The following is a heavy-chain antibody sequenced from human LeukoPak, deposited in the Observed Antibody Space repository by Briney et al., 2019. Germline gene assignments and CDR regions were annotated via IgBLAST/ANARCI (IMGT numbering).Heavy chain of an antibody. D-gene: IGHD6-6*01. CDR2: IWYDGSNK. V-gene: IGHV3-33*01. J-gene: IGHJ4*02. CDR3: ARDPLAARSYFDY. Sequence: GGSLRLSCAASGFTFSSYGMHWVRQAPGKGLEWVAVIWYDGSNKYYADSVKGRFTISRDNSKNTPYLQMNSLRAEDTAVYYCARDPLAARSYFDYWGQGTLVTVSS. CDR1: GFTFSSYG.